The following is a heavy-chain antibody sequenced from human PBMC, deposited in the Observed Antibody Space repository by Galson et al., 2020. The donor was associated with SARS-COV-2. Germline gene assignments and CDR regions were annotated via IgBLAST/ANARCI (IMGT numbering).Heavy chain of an antibody. Sequence: GGSLRLSCAASGFTFSSSAMSWVRQAPGKGLEWVSTITTTSGGNTYYADSVKGRFTISRDNSKNTMYVQMNSLGAEDTATYYCVRHQGYSAYPHYFDSWGQGTLVTVSS. CDR3: VRHQGYSAYPHYFDS. V-gene: IGHV3-23*01. CDR2: ITTTSGGNT. CDR1: GFTFSSSA. J-gene: IGHJ4*02. D-gene: IGHD5-12*01.